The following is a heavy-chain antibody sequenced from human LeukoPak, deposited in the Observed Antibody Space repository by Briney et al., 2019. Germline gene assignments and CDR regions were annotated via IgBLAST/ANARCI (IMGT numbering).Heavy chain of an antibody. Sequence: RTSETLSLTCTVSGGSISSGDYYWSWIRQPPGKGLEWIGYIYYSGSTYYNPSLKSRVTISVDTSKNQLSLKLSSVTAADTAVYYCASTYYYDSSGYFSPYYLDYWGQGTLVTVSS. CDR1: GGSISSGDYY. CDR2: IYYSGST. V-gene: IGHV4-30-4*01. J-gene: IGHJ4*02. CDR3: ASTYYYDSSGYFSPYYLDY. D-gene: IGHD3-22*01.